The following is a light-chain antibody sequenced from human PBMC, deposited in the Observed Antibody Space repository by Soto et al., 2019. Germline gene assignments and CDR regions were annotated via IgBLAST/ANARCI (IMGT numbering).Light chain of an antibody. CDR1: QSITNY. CDR2: IAS. J-gene: IGKJ1*01. CDR3: QQTYSFPRT. V-gene: IGKV1-39*01. Sequence: DIQMAQSPSSLSASVGDRVTITCRASQSITNYLNWYQQKPGRAPKLLIYIASSLQSGVPSRFXXXXXXXXXXXXXXXLQPEDFATYYCQQTYSFPRTFGQGTRVEIK.